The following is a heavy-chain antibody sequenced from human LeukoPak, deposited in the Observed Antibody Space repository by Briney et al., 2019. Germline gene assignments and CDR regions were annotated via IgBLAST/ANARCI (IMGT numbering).Heavy chain of an antibody. J-gene: IGHJ4*02. Sequence: GGSLRLSCAASGFTFSSYWMSWVRRAPGKGLEWVANIKQDGSEKYYVDSVKGRFTISRDNAKNSLYLQMNSLRAEDTAIYYCARDLRAGSYAFDWGQGTLVTVSS. CDR1: GFTFSSYW. V-gene: IGHV3-7*01. CDR2: IKQDGSEK. CDR3: ARDLRAGSYAFD. D-gene: IGHD5-18*01.